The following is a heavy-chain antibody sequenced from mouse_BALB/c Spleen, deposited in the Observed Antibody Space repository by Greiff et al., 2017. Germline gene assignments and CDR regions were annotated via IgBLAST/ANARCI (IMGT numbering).Heavy chain of an antibody. V-gene: IGHV5-17*02. CDR2: ISSGSSTI. Sequence: DVHLVESGGGLVQPGGSRKLSCAASGFTFSSFGMHWVRQAPEKGLEWVAYISSGSSTIYYADTVKGRFTISRDNPKNTLFLQMTSLRSEDTAMYYCARYAMDYWGQGTSVTVPS. CDR1: GFTFSSFG. J-gene: IGHJ4*01. CDR3: ARYAMDY.